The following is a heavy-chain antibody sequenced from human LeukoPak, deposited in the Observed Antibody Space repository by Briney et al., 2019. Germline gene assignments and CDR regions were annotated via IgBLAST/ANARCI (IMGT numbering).Heavy chain of an antibody. Sequence: SETLSLTCTVSGGSISSYYWSWTRQPPGKGLECIGYIYYSGCNNYNPPRKSRVTISVDTPKNQFSLKLSSLSAADTAVYYCATTRREDGSGSFVYWGQGTLVTVSS. CDR3: ATTRREDGSGSFVY. J-gene: IGHJ4*02. CDR2: IYYSGCN. V-gene: IGHV4-59*08. CDR1: GGSISSYY. D-gene: IGHD3-10*01.